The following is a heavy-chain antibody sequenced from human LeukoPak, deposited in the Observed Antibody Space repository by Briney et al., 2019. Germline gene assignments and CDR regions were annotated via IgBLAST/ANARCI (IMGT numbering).Heavy chain of an antibody. Sequence: SETLSLTCAVYGGSFSGYYWSWIRQPPGKGLEWIGEISHSGSTNYNPSLKSRVTISVDTSKNQFSLKLSSVTAADTAVYYCARSGIAVAGTRYYFDYWGQGTLVTVSS. V-gene: IGHV4-34*01. D-gene: IGHD6-19*01. CDR1: GGSFSGYY. CDR3: ARSGIAVAGTRYYFDY. CDR2: ISHSGST. J-gene: IGHJ4*02.